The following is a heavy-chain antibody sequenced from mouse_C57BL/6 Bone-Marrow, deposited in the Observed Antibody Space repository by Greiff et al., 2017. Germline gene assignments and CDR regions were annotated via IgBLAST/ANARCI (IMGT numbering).Heavy chain of an antibody. V-gene: IGHV1-81*01. CDR3: ARGLRRTAPWFAY. CDR2: IYPRSGNT. D-gene: IGHD2-4*01. CDR1: GYTFTSYG. Sequence: QVQLQQSGAELARPGASVKLSCKASGYTFTSYGIRWVKQRTGQGLEWIGEIYPRSGNTYYNEKFKGKATLTADKSSSTAYMELRSLTSEDAAVYCGARGLRRTAPWFAYWGQGTLVTVSA. J-gene: IGHJ3*01.